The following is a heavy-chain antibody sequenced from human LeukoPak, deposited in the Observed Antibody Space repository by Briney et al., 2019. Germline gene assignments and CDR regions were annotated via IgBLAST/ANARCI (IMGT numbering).Heavy chain of an antibody. J-gene: IGHJ3*02. CDR3: AKDRPRRPPQWELVGDAFDI. CDR2: INPNSGGT. V-gene: IGHV1-2*02. Sequence: GASVKVSCKASGYTFTGYYMHWVRQAPGQGLEWMGWINPNSGGTNYAQKFQGRVTMTRDTSISTAYMELSRLRSDDTAVYYCAKDRPRRPPQWELVGDAFDIWGQGTMVTVSS. CDR1: GYTFTGYY. D-gene: IGHD1-26*01.